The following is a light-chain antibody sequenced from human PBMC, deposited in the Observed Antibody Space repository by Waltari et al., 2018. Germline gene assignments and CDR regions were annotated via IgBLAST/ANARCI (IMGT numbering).Light chain of an antibody. CDR1: KSNIGAGYD. CDR2: ANN. Sequence: QSVLTQPPSVSGAPGQRVTISCTGSKSNIGAGYDVYWYQQLPGTAPKFLISANNHRPSGVPDRFSGSKSGTTASLAITGLQAEDEADYYCQSYDNGLNGPYVFGTGTRVTVL. V-gene: IGLV1-40*01. J-gene: IGLJ1*01. CDR3: QSYDNGLNGPYV.